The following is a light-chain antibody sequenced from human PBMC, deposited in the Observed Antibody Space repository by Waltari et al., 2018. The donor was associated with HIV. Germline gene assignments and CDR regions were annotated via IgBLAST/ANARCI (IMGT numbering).Light chain of an antibody. CDR1: NSNIGNNY. CDR2: DNN. CDR3: GTWDSSLSAVL. V-gene: IGLV1-51*01. J-gene: IGLJ2*01. Sequence: QSVLTQPPSVSAAPGQKVTISCSGSNSNIGNNYVSWYQQLPGTAPKLLIYDNNKRPSGIPDRFSGSKSGTSATLGITVLQTGDEADYYCGTWDSSLSAVLFGGGTQLTVL.